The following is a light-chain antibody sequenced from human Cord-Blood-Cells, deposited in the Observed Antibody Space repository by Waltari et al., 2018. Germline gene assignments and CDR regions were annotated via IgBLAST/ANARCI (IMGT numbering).Light chain of an antibody. J-gene: IGKJ1*01. Sequence: DNVMTQSPDSLAVSLGERATINCKSSQSVLYSSNNKKYLAWYQQKPGQPPKLLIYWASTRESGVPDRLSGSGSGTDFTLTISSLQAEDVAVYYCQQYYSTPWTFGQGTKVEIK. V-gene: IGKV4-1*01. CDR1: QSVLYSSNNKKY. CDR3: QQYYSTPWT. CDR2: WAS.